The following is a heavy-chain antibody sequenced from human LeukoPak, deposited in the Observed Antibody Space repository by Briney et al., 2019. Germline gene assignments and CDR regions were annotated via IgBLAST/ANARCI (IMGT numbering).Heavy chain of an antibody. J-gene: IGHJ4*02. CDR1: GFTFSSYG. V-gene: IGHV3-30*02. Sequence: GGSLRLSCAASGFTFSSYGMHWVRQAPGKGLEWVAVIWYGGSNKYYADSVKGRFTISRDNSKNTLYLQMNSLRAEDTAVYYCAKDRGPGAARKGYFDYWGQGTLVTVSS. CDR3: AKDRGPGAARKGYFDY. D-gene: IGHD3-10*01. CDR2: IWYGGSNK.